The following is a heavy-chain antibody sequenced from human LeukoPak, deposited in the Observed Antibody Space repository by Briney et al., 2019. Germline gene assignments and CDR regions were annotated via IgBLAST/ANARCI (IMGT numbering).Heavy chain of an antibody. CDR2: INHSGST. CDR3: ARGRHGEHRVLDY. Sequence: SETLSLTCAVYGGSFSGYYWSWIRQPPGKGLEWIGEINHSGSTNYNPSLKSRVTISVDTSKNQFSLKLSSVTAADTAVYYCARGRHGEHRVLDYWGQGTLVTVSS. CDR1: GGSFSGYY. J-gene: IGHJ4*02. V-gene: IGHV4-34*01. D-gene: IGHD4-17*01.